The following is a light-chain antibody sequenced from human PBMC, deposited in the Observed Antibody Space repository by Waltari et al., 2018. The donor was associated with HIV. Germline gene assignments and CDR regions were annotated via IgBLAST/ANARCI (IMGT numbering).Light chain of an antibody. CDR3: SSYTSSSTVV. Sequence: QSALTQPASVSGSPGQSITISCTGTTRHVGGYYYVSWYQQHPGNAPKLLIYEVTNRPSGVSNRFSGSKSGNTASLTISGLQADDEADYYCSSYTSSSTVVFGGGTKLTVL. CDR2: EVT. CDR1: TRHVGGYYY. J-gene: IGLJ2*01. V-gene: IGLV2-14*01.